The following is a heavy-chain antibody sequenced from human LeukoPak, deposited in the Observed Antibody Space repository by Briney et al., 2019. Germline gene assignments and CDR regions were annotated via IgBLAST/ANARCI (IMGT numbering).Heavy chain of an antibody. J-gene: IGHJ4*02. D-gene: IGHD2-8*01. CDR1: GYTFSTYG. CDR2: ISAYNGNT. CDR3: AGTSMGLFDY. V-gene: IGHV1-18*01. Sequence: ASVKVSCKASGYTFSTYGVSWVRQAPGQGLEWMGWISAYNGNTNYAQKLQGRVTMTTDTSTSTAYMELRSLRSDDTAVYYCAGTSMGLFDYWGQGTLVTVSS.